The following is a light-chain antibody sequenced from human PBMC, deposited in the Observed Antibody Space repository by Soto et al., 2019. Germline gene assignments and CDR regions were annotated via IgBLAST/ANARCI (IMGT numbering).Light chain of an antibody. J-gene: IGKJ5*01. V-gene: IGKV3-15*01. CDR3: QQYEDWPQIT. Sequence: VMTQSPATLSVSPGESATLSCRASQNVFTNVAWYQQKPGQAPTLLIYGASTRAPGVPARFSGSGSATEFTLTISSLQSEDFAVYYCQQYEDWPQITFGQGTRLDNK. CDR2: GAS. CDR1: QNVFTN.